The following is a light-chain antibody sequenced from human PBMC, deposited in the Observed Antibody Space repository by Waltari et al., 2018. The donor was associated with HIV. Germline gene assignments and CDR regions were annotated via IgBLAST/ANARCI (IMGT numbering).Light chain of an antibody. CDR1: QSLSSW. Sequence: DIQMTQSPSTLSASVGDRVTITCRASQSLSSWLAWFQQKPGKVPKLLIYQASSLQSGVPSRVSGSGSGTEFTLTIDSLQPDDFATYYCQQYSRYRYTFGQGTNLELK. J-gene: IGKJ2*01. V-gene: IGKV1-5*03. CDR2: QAS. CDR3: QQYSRYRYT.